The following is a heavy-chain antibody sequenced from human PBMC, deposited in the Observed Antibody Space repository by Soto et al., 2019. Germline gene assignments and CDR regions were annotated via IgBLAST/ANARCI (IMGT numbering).Heavy chain of an antibody. Sequence: QVQLQESGPGLVKPSETLSLTCTVSGGSISSYYWSWIRQPAGKGLEWIGRIYTSGSTNYNPSLKSRVTMSVDTSKNQFSLKLSSVTAADTAVYYCARDTGITIFGVVTHYWYFDLWGRGTLVTVSS. CDR1: GGSISSYY. D-gene: IGHD3-3*01. J-gene: IGHJ2*01. V-gene: IGHV4-4*07. CDR3: ARDTGITIFGVVTHYWYFDL. CDR2: IYTSGST.